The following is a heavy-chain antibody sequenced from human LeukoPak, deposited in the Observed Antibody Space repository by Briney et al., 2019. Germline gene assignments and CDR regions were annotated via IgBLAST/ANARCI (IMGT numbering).Heavy chain of an antibody. CDR1: GFTASTNH. J-gene: IGHJ4*02. CDR3: ARLLPPYDKGHGPFDC. CDR2: IYSGGTI. Sequence: GGSLRLSCAASGFTASTNHLSWVRQAPGKGLEWVSVIYSGGTICYADSVKGRFTVSRDNSKNMLYLQMDSLRIEDTAVFFCARLLPPYDKGHGPFDCWGRGTLVTVSS. V-gene: IGHV3-53*01. D-gene: IGHD1-26*01.